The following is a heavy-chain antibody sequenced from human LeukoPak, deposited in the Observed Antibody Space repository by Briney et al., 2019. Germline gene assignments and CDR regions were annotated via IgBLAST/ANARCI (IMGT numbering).Heavy chain of an antibody. J-gene: IGHJ4*02. CDR3: ARSPTAPELWFGELFTGFDY. D-gene: IGHD3-10*01. CDR1: GFTVSSNY. Sequence: GGSLRLSCAASGFTVSSNYMSWVRQAPGKGLEWVSVIYSGGSTYYADSVKGRFTISRDNSKNTLYLQMNSLRAEDTAVYYCARSPTAPELWFGELFTGFDYWGQGTLVTVSS. V-gene: IGHV3-53*01. CDR2: IYSGGST.